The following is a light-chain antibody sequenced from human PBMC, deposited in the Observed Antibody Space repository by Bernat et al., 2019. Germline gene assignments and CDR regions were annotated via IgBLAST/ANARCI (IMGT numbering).Light chain of an antibody. V-gene: IGKV2-28*01. CDR3: MKALQTCT. CDR1: QSLLHSNGYNY. J-gene: IGKJ5*01. Sequence: DIVMTQSPLSLPVTPGEPASISCRSSQSLLHSNGYNYLDWYLQKPGQSPQLLIYLGSNRASGVPDRFSGSGSGTDFTLKISRVEAEDVGVYYCMKALQTCTFGQGTRLEIK. CDR2: LGS.